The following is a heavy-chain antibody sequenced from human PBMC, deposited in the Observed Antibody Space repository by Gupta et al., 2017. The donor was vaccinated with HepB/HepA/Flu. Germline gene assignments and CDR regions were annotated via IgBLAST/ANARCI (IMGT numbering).Heavy chain of an antibody. CDR2: IDYSGST. CDR3: AREHIAVVPGAPRGGYDI. V-gene: IGHV4-59*01. Sequence: LVEPPGTLSPTGTVPGGAIINYDRSWNRQPPGKGLEWIGFIDYSGSTNYNPSLKSRVTISVDTSKNQVSLRLNSVTAADTAVYYCAREHIAVVPGAPRGGYDIWGQGTMVTVSS. J-gene: IGHJ3*02. CDR1: GGAIINYD. D-gene: IGHD2-2*01.